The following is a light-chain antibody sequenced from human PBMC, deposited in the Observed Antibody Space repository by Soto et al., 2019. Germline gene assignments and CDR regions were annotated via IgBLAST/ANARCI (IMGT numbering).Light chain of an antibody. CDR1: QNVNRN. V-gene: IGKV3-15*01. Sequence: EVVMTQSPATLSASPGERVILSCRASQNVNRNLAWYQQKPGQAPRLLIYGASTRATGIPARFSGSGSGAEFTITISSLQSEDLAVYYCQQYDDWPPWTFGQGTKVEIK. J-gene: IGKJ1*01. CDR2: GAS. CDR3: QQYDDWPPWT.